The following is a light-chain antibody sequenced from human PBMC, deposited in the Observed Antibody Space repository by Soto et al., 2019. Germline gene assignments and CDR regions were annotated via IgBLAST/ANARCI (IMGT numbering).Light chain of an antibody. V-gene: IGLV1-40*01. CDR2: GNS. CDR1: SSNIGSGYD. J-gene: IGLJ2*01. Sequence: QSVLKQPPSVSGAPGQRVTISCTGSSSNIGSGYDVHWYQQRPGTAPKLLIYGNSNRPSGVPDRFSGSKSGTSASLAITGRQAEDDADYDCQSYASSLSGVVFGGVTKLTVL. CDR3: QSYASSLSGVV.